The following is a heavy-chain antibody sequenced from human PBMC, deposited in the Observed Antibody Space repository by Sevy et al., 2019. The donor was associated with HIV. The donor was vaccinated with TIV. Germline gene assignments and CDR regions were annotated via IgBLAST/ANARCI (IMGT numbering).Heavy chain of an antibody. Sequence: ASVKVSCKASGYIFTNYGISWVRQAPGQGLEWLGWISTYSGNTNYAQRLQGRVTMTTDTSTSTAYMELRSLRSDDTAVYFCAREGGAFYDFWSGFSSYYYYYGMDVWGQGTTVTVSS. CDR1: GYIFTNYG. D-gene: IGHD3-3*01. CDR3: AREGGAFYDFWSGFSSYYYYYGMDV. V-gene: IGHV1-18*04. CDR2: ISTYSGNT. J-gene: IGHJ6*02.